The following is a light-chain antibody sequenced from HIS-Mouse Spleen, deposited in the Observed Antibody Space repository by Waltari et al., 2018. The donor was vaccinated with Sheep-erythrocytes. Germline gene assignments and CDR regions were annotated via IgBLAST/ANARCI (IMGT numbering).Light chain of an antibody. CDR3: QAWDSSTAWV. J-gene: IGLJ3*02. CDR1: KLGDKY. V-gene: IGLV3-1*01. Sequence: SYELTQPPSVSVSPGQTASITCSGDKLGDKYACWYQQKPGQSPVLVIYQVSKRPSGIPERFSGSNSGNTATLTLSGTQAMDEADYYCQAWDSSTAWVFGGGTKLTVL. CDR2: QVS.